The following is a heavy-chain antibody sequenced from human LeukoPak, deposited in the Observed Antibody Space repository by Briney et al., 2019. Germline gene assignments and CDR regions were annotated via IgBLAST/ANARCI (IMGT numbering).Heavy chain of an antibody. Sequence: GGSLRLSCAASHFTFTNRRMNWVRQALGKGLEWVGRIASNTDGGTTDYAAPVKGRFTISRDDSKNALYLQMNSLKTEDTALYYCTTRTTTTIYWGQGTLVTVSS. CDR2: IASNTDGGTT. D-gene: IGHD1-7*01. CDR3: TTRTTTTIY. J-gene: IGHJ4*02. V-gene: IGHV3-15*07. CDR1: HFTFTNRR.